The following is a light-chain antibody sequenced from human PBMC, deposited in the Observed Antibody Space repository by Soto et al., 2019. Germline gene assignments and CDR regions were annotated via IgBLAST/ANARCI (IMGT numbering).Light chain of an antibody. CDR2: DVS. CDR1: NSDIGTYIY. CDR3: SSYTASRTK. V-gene: IGLV2-14*01. J-gene: IGLJ2*01. Sequence: QSALTQPASVSGSPGQSITISCTGTNSDIGTYIYVSWYQQHPGKAPKLLIYDVSNRPPGVSNRFSGSKSGNTASLTISGLQAEDEADYYCSSYTASRTKFGGGTKLTVL.